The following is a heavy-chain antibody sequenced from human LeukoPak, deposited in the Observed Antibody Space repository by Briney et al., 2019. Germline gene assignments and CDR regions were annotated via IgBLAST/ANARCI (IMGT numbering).Heavy chain of an antibody. J-gene: IGHJ4*02. D-gene: IGHD6-19*01. CDR3: AKDQTIPPRYSSGWYGIY. CDR2: ISGSGGST. CDR1: GFTFSSYA. V-gene: IGHV3-23*01. Sequence: GGSLRLSCAASGFTFSSYAMSWVRQAPGKGLEWVSAISGSGGSTYYADSVKGRFTISRDNSKNTLYLQMNSLRAEDTAVYYCAKDQTIPPRYSSGWYGIYWGQGTLVTVSS.